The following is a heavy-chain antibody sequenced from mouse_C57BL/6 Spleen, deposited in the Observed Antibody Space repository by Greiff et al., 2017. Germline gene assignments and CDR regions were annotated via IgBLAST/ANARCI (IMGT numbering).Heavy chain of an antibody. V-gene: IGHV1-54*01. J-gene: IGHJ3*01. CDR3: AREAGSSGTAY. CDR2: INPGSGGT. D-gene: IGHD4-1*02. CDR1: GYAFTNYL. Sequence: VQLVESGAELVRPGTSVKVSCKASGYAFTNYLIEWVKQRPGQGLEWIGVINPGSGGTNYNEKFKGKATLTADKSSSTAYMQLSSLTSEDSAVYFCAREAGSSGTAYWGQGTLVTVSA.